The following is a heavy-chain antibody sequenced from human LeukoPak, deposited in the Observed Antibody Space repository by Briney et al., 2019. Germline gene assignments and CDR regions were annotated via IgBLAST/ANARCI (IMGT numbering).Heavy chain of an antibody. CDR1: GFTFSSYA. CDR3: ARADGGSYFDY. V-gene: IGHV3-64*01. D-gene: IGHD1-26*01. J-gene: IGHJ4*02. Sequence: GGSLRLSCAASGFTFSSYAMHWVRQAPGKGLEYVSANSSNGGSTYYANSVKGRFTISRDNPKNTLYLQMGSLRAEDMAVYYCARADGGSYFDYWGQGTLVTVSS. CDR2: NSSNGGST.